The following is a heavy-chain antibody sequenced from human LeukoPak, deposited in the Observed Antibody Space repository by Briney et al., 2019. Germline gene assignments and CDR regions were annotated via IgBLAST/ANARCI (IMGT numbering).Heavy chain of an antibody. CDR3: ARHTRFLEWLLYAPLDY. Sequence: SETLSLTCAVYGGSFSGYYWSWIRQPPGKGLEWIGEINHSGSTNYNPSLKSRVTISVDTSKNQFSLKLSSVTAADTAVYYCARHTRFLEWLLYAPLDYWGQGTLVTVSS. V-gene: IGHV4-34*01. CDR1: GGSFSGYY. J-gene: IGHJ4*02. CDR2: INHSGST. D-gene: IGHD3-3*01.